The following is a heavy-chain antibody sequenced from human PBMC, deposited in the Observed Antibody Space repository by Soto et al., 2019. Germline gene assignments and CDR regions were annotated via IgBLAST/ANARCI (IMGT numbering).Heavy chain of an antibody. CDR1: GFSFSDYW. D-gene: IGHD3-9*01. J-gene: IGHJ4*02. Sequence: EVQLVESGGGLVQPGGSLRLSCAASGFSFSDYWMTWVRQAPGKGLEWVANVKQDGSVGNYVDSVKGRFTISRDNAKDLVFLQMSSRRVEDTALYYCVADISINFKYWGQGTLVSVSS. CDR2: VKQDGSVG. CDR3: VADISINFKY. V-gene: IGHV3-7*01.